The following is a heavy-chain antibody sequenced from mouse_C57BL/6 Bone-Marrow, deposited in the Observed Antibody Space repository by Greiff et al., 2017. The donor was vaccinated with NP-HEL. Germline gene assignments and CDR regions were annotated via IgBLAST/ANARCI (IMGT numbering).Heavy chain of an antibody. Sequence: VQLQQSGAELVRPGTSVKLSCKASGYTFTSYWMHWVKQRPGQGLEWIGVIDPSDSYTNYNQKFKGKATLTVDTSSSTAYMQLSSLTSEDSAVYNCARVSTMVKWFAYWGRGTLVTVSA. V-gene: IGHV1-59*01. J-gene: IGHJ3*01. CDR1: GYTFTSYW. CDR3: ARVSTMVKWFAY. CDR2: IDPSDSYT. D-gene: IGHD2-2*01.